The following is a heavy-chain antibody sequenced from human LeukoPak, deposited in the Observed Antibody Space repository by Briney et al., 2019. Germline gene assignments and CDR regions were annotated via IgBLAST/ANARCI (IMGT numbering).Heavy chain of an antibody. Sequence: PSETLSLTCTVSSGSISSSSYYWGWIRQPPGKGLEWIGSIYYSGSTYYNPSLKSRVTISVDTSKNQFSLKLSSVTAADTAVYYCARLAVAGTRSDYWGQGTLVTVSS. CDR1: SGSISSSSYY. J-gene: IGHJ4*02. CDR2: IYYSGST. V-gene: IGHV4-39*01. CDR3: ARLAVAGTRSDY. D-gene: IGHD6-19*01.